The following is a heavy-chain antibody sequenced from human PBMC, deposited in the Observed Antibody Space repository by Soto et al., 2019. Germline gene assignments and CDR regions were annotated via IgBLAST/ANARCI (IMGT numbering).Heavy chain of an antibody. CDR3: ATDRVSGSGAIDC. CDR1: GFSFSNAW. J-gene: IGHJ4*02. V-gene: IGHV3-15*07. D-gene: IGHD3-10*01. Sequence: EVQLVESGGGLVKPGGAPRLSCAASGFSFSNAWMNWVRQAPGKGLEWVGRIKSKADVGETDYAAPVKGRFTISRDDSEKMLYLQMNSLKTEDTAVYYCATDRVSGSGAIDCWGQGTLVTVSS. CDR2: IKSKADVGET.